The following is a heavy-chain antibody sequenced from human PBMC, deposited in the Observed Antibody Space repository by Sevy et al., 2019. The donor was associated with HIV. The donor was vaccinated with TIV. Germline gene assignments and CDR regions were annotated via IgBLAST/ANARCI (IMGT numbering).Heavy chain of an antibody. Sequence: GGSLRLSCTASGFIFSNFGMHWVRQVPGKGLEWVTFIRYDGSDKYYAASVKGRFTISRDDSKNTLYLQMDSLRAEDTAMYYCAKDLAGPGRRYFDYWGQGTLVTASS. CDR2: IRYDGSDK. CDR1: GFIFSNFG. J-gene: IGHJ4*02. V-gene: IGHV3-30*02. D-gene: IGHD6-13*01. CDR3: AKDLAGPGRRYFDY.